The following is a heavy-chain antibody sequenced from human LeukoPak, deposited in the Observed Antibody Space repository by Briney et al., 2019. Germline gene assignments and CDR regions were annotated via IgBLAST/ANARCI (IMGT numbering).Heavy chain of an antibody. CDR1: GGSISSYY. D-gene: IGHD2-2*01. V-gene: IGHV4-59*12. CDR2: IYHSGST. CDR3: AREQVVPAAIVT. J-gene: IGHJ5*02. Sequence: SETLSLTCTVSGGSISSYYWSWIRQPPGKGLEWIGYIYHSGSTYYNPSLKSRVTISVDRSKNQFSLKLSSVTAADTAVYYCAREQVVPAAIVTWGQGTLVTVSS.